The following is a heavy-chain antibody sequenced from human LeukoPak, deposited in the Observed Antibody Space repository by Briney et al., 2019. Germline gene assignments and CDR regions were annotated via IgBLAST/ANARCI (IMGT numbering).Heavy chain of an antibody. CDR1: GFTFISYC. CDR2: ISGSGGTT. CDR3: AKDRLGALLYFDS. J-gene: IGHJ4*02. D-gene: IGHD1-26*01. Sequence: GGSLRLSCAASGFTFISYCMSWVRQAPGKGLEWVSAISGSGGTTYYADSVKGRFTISRDNSMNTLYLQMNSLRAEDTAVYSCAKDRLGALLYFDSWGQGTLVTVSS. V-gene: IGHV3-23*01.